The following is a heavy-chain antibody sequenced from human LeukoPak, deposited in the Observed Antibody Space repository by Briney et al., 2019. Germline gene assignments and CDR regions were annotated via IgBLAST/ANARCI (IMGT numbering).Heavy chain of an antibody. CDR1: GITFSSYG. J-gene: IGHJ5*02. V-gene: IGHV3-30*18. D-gene: IGHD3-22*01. Sequence: PGRSLRLSCAASGITFSSYGMHWVRQAPGKGLEWVAVISYDGSNKYYADSVKGRFTISRDNSKNTLYLQMNSLRAEDTAVYYCAKDLYYYDSSGYSAWGQGTLVTVSS. CDR3: AKDLYYYDSSGYSA. CDR2: ISYDGSNK.